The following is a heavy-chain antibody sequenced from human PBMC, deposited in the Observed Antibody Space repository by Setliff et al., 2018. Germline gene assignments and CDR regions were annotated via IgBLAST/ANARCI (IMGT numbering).Heavy chain of an antibody. Sequence: KPSETLSLTCTVSGGSISSGGYYWSWIRQHPGKGLEWIGYIYYSGSTYYNPSLKSRVTISVDTSKNQFSLKLSSVTAADTAVYYCARDRRIVGARHAFDIWGQGTMVTVS. CDR2: IYYSGST. V-gene: IGHV4-31*03. CDR1: GGSISSGGYY. J-gene: IGHJ3*02. D-gene: IGHD1-26*01. CDR3: ARDRRIVGARHAFDI.